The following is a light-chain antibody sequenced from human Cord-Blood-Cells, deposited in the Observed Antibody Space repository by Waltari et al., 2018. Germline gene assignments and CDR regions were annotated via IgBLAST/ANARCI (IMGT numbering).Light chain of an antibody. V-gene: IGLV2-11*01. CDR1: SSDVGGYNY. Sequence: QSALTQPRSVSGSPGQSVTISCTGTSSDVGGYNYVSWYQQPPGKAPKLMIYDVSKRPSGVPDRFSGSKSGNTASLTISGLQAEDEADYYCCSYAGSYTLVFGGGTTLTVL. CDR2: DVS. J-gene: IGLJ2*01. CDR3: CSYAGSYTLV.